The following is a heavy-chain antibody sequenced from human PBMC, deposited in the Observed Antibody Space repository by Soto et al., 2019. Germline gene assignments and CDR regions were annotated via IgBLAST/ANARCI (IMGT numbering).Heavy chain of an antibody. Sequence: QVQLVESGGGVVQPGRSLRLSCAASGFTFSSYGMHWVRQAPGKGLEWVAVISYDGSNKYYADSVKGRFTMARDNSKNTLYLQMNSLRAEDPAVYYCGKDRTSGGLDAFDIWGQGTMVTVSS. V-gene: IGHV3-30*18. CDR3: GKDRTSGGLDAFDI. D-gene: IGHD3-16*01. CDR1: GFTFSSYG. J-gene: IGHJ3*02. CDR2: ISYDGSNK.